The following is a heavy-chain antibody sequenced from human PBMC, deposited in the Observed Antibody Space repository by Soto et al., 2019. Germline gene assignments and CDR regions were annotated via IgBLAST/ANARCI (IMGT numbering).Heavy chain of an antibody. Sequence: QVQLVQSGAEVXKPGSSVKVSCKDSGDTFYNYAISWVRQAPGQGLEWMGGIIPIFGTANYAQKVQGRVTITADESTSTAYMEMSSLRSDDTAVYYCARSAQDIILVPTAIGSLDYWGQGTLVTVSS. V-gene: IGHV1-69*12. CDR1: GDTFYNYA. CDR2: IIPIFGTA. J-gene: IGHJ4*02. D-gene: IGHD2-2*01. CDR3: ARSAQDIILVPTAIGSLDY.